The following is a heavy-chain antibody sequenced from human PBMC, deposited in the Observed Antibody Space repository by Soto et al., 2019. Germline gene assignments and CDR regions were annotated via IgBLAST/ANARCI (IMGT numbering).Heavy chain of an antibody. CDR2: IWYDGSNK. CDR3: ARDFYDFCSGYYSPFAY. V-gene: IGHV3-33*01. J-gene: IGHJ4*02. CDR1: GFTFSSYG. D-gene: IGHD3-3*01. Sequence: PGGSLRLSCAASGFTFSSYGMHWVRQAPGKGLEWVAVIWYDGSNKYYADSVKGRFTISRDNSKNTLYLQMNSLRAEDTAVYYCARDFYDFCSGYYSPFAYWGQGTLVTVSS.